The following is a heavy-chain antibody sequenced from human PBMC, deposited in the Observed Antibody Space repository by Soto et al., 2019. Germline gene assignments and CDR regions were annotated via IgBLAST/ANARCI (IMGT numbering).Heavy chain of an antibody. Sequence: QVQLVQSGAEVKKPGSSVKVSCKASGGTFSSYAISWVRQAPGQGLEWMGGIIPIFGTANYAQKFQGRVTITADESKSTAYMELSSLRSEDTAVYYCAREREGSSSQYYYYGMDVWGQGTTVTVSS. V-gene: IGHV1-69*01. J-gene: IGHJ6*02. D-gene: IGHD6-13*01. CDR3: AREREGSSSQYYYYGMDV. CDR1: GGTFSSYA. CDR2: IIPIFGTA.